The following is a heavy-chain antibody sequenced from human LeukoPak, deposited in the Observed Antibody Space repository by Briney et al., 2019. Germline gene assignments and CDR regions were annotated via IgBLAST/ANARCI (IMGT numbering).Heavy chain of an antibody. CDR1: GYTFTSYY. Sequence: GASAKVSCKASGYTFTSYYMHWARQAPGQGLEWMGIINPSGGSTSYAQKFQGRVTMTRDTSTSTVYMELSSLRSEDTAVYYCARDPGRWLVRFWFDPWGRGTLVTVSS. CDR3: ARDPGRWLVRFWFDP. D-gene: IGHD6-19*01. CDR2: INPSGGST. J-gene: IGHJ5*02. V-gene: IGHV1-46*01.